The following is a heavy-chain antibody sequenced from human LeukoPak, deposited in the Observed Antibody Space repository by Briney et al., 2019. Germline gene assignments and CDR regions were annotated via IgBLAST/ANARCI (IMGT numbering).Heavy chain of an antibody. Sequence: GSSVKVSCKASGGTFSSYAISWVRQAPGQGLEWMGRIIPILGIANYAQKFQGRVTITADKSTSTAYMELSSLRSEDTAVYYCAGGVYYYDSSGYTGGWFDPWGQGTLVTVSS. J-gene: IGHJ5*02. D-gene: IGHD3-22*01. CDR1: GGTFSSYA. CDR2: IIPILGIA. CDR3: AGGVYYYDSSGYTGGWFDP. V-gene: IGHV1-69*04.